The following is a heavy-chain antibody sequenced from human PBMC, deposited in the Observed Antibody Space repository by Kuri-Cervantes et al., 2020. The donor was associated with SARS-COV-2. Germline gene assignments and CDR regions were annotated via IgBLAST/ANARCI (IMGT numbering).Heavy chain of an antibody. CDR2: FDPEDGET. J-gene: IGHJ3*02. CDR1: GYTLTELS. D-gene: IGHD3-3*01. V-gene: IGHV1-24*01. Sequence: ASVKVSCKVSGYTLTELSMHWVRQAPGKGLEWMGGFDPEDGETIYAQKFQGRVTMTEDTSTDTAYMELSSLRSEDTAVYYCATARFDFWSGYSWGGAFDIWGQGTMVTVS. CDR3: ATARFDFWSGYSWGGAFDI.